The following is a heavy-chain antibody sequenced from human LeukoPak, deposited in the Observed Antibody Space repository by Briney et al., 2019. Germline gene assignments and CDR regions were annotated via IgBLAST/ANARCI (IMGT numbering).Heavy chain of an antibody. CDR2: MNPNSGNT. CDR3: ARRSVGVRRGTDY. Sequence: AAVTVSRMASVYTFINYDINWVRQAAGQGGEGMGWMNPNSGNTGYAQKFQGRVTMTRGTSINTAYMELSNLTSEDTAVYYCARRSVGVRRGTDYWGQGTLVTVSS. D-gene: IGHD3-10*01. J-gene: IGHJ4*02. V-gene: IGHV1-8*01. CDR1: VYTFINYD.